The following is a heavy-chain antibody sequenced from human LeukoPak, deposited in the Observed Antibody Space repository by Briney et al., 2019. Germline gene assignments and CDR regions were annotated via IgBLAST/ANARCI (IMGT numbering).Heavy chain of an antibody. CDR1: GFTFSSYG. Sequence: PGGSLRLSCAASGFTFSSYGMHWVRQAPGKGLEWVAFIRYDGSNKYYADSVKGRFTISRDNSKNTLYLQMNSLTGEDTAVYYCAKGDSGGSYSFDCWGQGTLVTVSS. J-gene: IGHJ4*02. CDR2: IRYDGSNK. CDR3: AKGDSGGSYSFDC. D-gene: IGHD1-26*01. V-gene: IGHV3-30*02.